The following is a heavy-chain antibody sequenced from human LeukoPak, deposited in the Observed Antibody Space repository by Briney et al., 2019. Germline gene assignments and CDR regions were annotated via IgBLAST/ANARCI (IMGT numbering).Heavy chain of an antibody. CDR2: ISYDGSNK. CDR1: GFTFTSYG. J-gene: IGHJ4*02. V-gene: IGHV3-30*03. CDR3: VRNGRAFYASGSYGDY. D-gene: IGHD3-10*01. Sequence: PGGSLRLSCAASGFTFTSYGMHWVRQPPGKGLEWVAIISYDGSNKLYADSVKGRFTISRDTSNNTLYLQMSSLTTEDTAVYYCVRNGRAFYASGSYGDYWGQGSLVTVSS.